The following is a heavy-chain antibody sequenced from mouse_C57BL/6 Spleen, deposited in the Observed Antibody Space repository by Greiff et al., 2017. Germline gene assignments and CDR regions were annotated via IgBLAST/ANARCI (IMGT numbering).Heavy chain of an antibody. J-gene: IGHJ4*01. D-gene: IGHD2-2*01. CDR3: ARGRDGVTYYAMDY. CDR2: IHPNSGST. V-gene: IGHV1-64*01. Sequence: QVQLKQPGAELVKPGASVKLSCKASGYTFTSYWMHWVKQRPGQGLEWIGMIHPNSGSTNYNEKFKSKATLTVDKSSSTAYMQLSSLTSEDSAVYYCARGRDGVTYYAMDYWGQGTSVTVSS. CDR1: GYTFTSYW.